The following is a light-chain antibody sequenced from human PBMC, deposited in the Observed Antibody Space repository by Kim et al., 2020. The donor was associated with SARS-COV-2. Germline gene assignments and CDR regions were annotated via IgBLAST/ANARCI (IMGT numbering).Light chain of an antibody. CDR2: GAS. V-gene: IGKV3-20*01. CDR3: QQYGLSPRT. J-gene: IGKJ1*01. CDR1: PTVGNNY. Sequence: APGESATLSCRATPTVGNNYLAWHQQKPGQAPRLLIYGASNRATGIPDRFSGSGSGTGFTLTISRLEPEDSAVYYCQQYGLSPRTFGQGTKVDIK.